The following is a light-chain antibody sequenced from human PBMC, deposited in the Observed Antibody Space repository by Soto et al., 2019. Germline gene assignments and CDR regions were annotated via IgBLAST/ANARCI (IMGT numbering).Light chain of an antibody. V-gene: IGKV3-20*01. Sequence: EIVLTQSPATLSLSPVVRATLSCRASQSVGLSLAWYQQNPGQAPRLLIYGASSRATGIPDRFSGSGSGTDFTLTISKLDPEDFAVYYCQQYGDSPWTFGQGTKVDI. CDR2: GAS. CDR1: QSVGLS. CDR3: QQYGDSPWT. J-gene: IGKJ1*01.